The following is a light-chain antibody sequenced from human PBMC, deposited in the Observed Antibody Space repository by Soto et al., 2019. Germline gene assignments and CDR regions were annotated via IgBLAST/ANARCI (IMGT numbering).Light chain of an antibody. J-gene: IGLJ1*01. V-gene: IGLV2-23*01. CDR3: CTYGGVNTLYV. Sequence: QSVLTQPASLSGSPGQSLTISSTGSDRDVMNYNLVSWYQQRPGRTPKLIIYEGSKRPSGTSDRFSGSKSGNTASLTISGLQAEDEADYYCCTYGGVNTLYVFGTGTKVTVL. CDR1: DRDVMNYNL. CDR2: EGS.